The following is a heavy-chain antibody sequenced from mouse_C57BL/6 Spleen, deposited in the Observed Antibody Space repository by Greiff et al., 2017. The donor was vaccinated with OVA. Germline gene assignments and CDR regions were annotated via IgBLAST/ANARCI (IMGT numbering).Heavy chain of an antibody. CDR2: INPSNGGT. CDR1: GYTFTSYW. V-gene: IGHV1-53*01. D-gene: IGHD1-1*01. Sequence: VQLQQPGTELVKPGASVKLSCKASGYTFTSYWMHWVKQRPGQGLEWIGNINPSNGGTNYNEKFKSKATLTVDKSSSTAYMQLSSLTSEDSAVYYGAREEGNYYGSRKYFDVWGTGTTVTVSS. J-gene: IGHJ1*03. CDR3: AREEGNYYGSRKYFDV.